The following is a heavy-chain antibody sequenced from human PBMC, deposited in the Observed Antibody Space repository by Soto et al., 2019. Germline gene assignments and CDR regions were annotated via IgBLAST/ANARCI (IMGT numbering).Heavy chain of an antibody. J-gene: IGHJ6*02. CDR1: GGSISSSSYY. D-gene: IGHD3-3*01. Sequence: SETLSLTCTVSGGSISSSSYYWGWIRQPPGKGLEWIGSIYYSGSTDYNPSLKSRVSISVDTSKNQFSLKLSSVTAADTAVYYCANGHKTITIFGVGGMDVWGQGTTVTVSS. CDR3: ANGHKTITIFGVGGMDV. V-gene: IGHV4-39*01. CDR2: IYYSGST.